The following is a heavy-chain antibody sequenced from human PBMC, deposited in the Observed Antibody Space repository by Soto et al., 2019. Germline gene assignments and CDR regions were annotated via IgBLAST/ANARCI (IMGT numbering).Heavy chain of an antibody. CDR1: GGSVISGSYY. CDR3: ARDGLELVSNYYGMDV. D-gene: IGHD1-7*01. Sequence: AETLSLTCTVSGGSVISGSYYFSGMGQPPGKGLEWIGYIYYSGSTNYNPSLKSRVTISVDTSKNQFSLKLSSVTAADTAVYYCARDGLELVSNYYGMDVWGQGTTVTVSS. V-gene: IGHV4-61*01. J-gene: IGHJ6*02. CDR2: IYYSGST.